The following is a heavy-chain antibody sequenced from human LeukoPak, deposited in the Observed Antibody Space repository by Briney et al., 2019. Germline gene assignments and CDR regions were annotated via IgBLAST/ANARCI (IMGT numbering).Heavy chain of an antibody. D-gene: IGHD5-18*01. V-gene: IGHV3-23*01. J-gene: IGHJ4*02. CDR3: ARDQTPMVILGY. Sequence: PGGSLRLSCAASGLTFSSYAMSWVRQALGKGLEWVSAISGSGGTTYYADSVKGRFTISRDNSKNTLSLQMNSLRAEDTALYYCARDQTPMVILGYWGQGTLVTVSS. CDR1: GLTFSSYA. CDR2: ISGSGGTT.